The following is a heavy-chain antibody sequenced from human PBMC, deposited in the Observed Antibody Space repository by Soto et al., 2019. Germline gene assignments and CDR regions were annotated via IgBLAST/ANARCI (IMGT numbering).Heavy chain of an antibody. CDR1: GFSLSTSGEG. Sequence: QITLKDTGPTLVKPTQTLTLTCTFSGFSLSTSGEGVGWIRQTPGKDLDWVAIIYWDDDKRYSPSLKSRLTITKDTPQNRVVLTMTNMDPGNTATYYCAHTREICISGSYDVDYWGQGTLVSVSS. V-gene: IGHV2-5*02. CDR2: IYWDDDK. CDR3: AHTREICISGSYDVDY. D-gene: IGHD3-10*01. J-gene: IGHJ4*02.